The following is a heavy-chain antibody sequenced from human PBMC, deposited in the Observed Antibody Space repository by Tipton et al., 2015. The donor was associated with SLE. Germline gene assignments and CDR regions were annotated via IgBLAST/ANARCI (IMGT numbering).Heavy chain of an antibody. J-gene: IGHJ4*02. V-gene: IGHV1-18*01. CDR2: ISPYNGDT. CDR3: ARDVKGLDVDY. CDR1: GYTFTNFG. D-gene: IGHD5-12*01. Sequence: QLVQSGTEVKEAGASVKVSCKASGYTFTNFGISWVRQAPGQGLEWLGWISPYNGDTYYAQKVQDRVTVTTDTSTSTASMELRSLRSDDTAVYYCARDVKGLDVDYWGQGTLVTVSS.